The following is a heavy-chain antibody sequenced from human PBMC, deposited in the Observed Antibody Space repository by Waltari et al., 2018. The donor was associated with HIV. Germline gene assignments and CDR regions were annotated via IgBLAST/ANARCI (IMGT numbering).Heavy chain of an antibody. V-gene: IGHV3-23*01. Sequence: EVQLLESGGCLVQTGGYLRLSCGASGFTFRNYGMNRVRQAPGKGLEWVSAISGSGGNTYYADSLKGRFTISRDNSKNTLYLQMNSLRAEDTAVYFCVKEHQYSHTWYSYYGMDVWGQGTTVTVSS. J-gene: IGHJ6*02. CDR3: VKEHQYSHTWYSYYGMDV. CDR2: ISGSGGNT. CDR1: GFTFRNYG. D-gene: IGHD6-13*01.